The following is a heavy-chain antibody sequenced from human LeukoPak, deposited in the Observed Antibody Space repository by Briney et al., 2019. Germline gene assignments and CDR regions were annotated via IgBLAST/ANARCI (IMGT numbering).Heavy chain of an antibody. V-gene: IGHV4-4*07. J-gene: IGHJ2*01. D-gene: IGHD6-13*01. CDR2: IYTSGST. CDR3: ARETGIAAAGTLLYWYFDL. CDR1: GGSISSYY. Sequence: MTSETLSLTCTVSGGSISSYYWSWIRQPAGKGLEWIGRIYTSGSTNYNPSLKSRVTMSVDTSKNQFSLKLSSVTAADTAVYYCARETGIAAAGTLLYWYFDLWGRGTLVTVSS.